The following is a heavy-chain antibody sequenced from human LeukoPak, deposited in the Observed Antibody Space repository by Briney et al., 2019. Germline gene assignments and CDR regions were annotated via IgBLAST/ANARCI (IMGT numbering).Heavy chain of an antibody. CDR1: GVSISSSNW. Sequence: PSETLSLTCAVSGVSISSSNWWSWVRQPPGKGLEWIGEIYHSGSTNYNPSLKSRVTISVDKSKNQFSLKLSSVTAADTAVYYCARENVADFWSGYYPRGMDVWGQGTTVTVSS. D-gene: IGHD3-3*01. CDR2: IYHSGST. CDR3: ARENVADFWSGYYPRGMDV. J-gene: IGHJ6*02. V-gene: IGHV4-4*02.